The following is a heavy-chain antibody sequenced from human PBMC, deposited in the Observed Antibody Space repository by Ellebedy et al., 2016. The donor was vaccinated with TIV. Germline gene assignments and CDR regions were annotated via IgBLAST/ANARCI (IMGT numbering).Heavy chain of an antibody. CDR1: GGSISSSSYY. J-gene: IGHJ2*01. CDR3: ARSWGSGWYFDL. D-gene: IGHD7-27*01. V-gene: IGHV4-39*01. Sequence: SETLSLXCTVSGGSISSSSYYWGWIRQPPGKGLEWIGSIYYSGSTYYNPSLKSRVTISVDTSKNQFSLKLSSVTAADTAVYYCARSWGSGWYFDLWGRGTLVTVSS. CDR2: IYYSGST.